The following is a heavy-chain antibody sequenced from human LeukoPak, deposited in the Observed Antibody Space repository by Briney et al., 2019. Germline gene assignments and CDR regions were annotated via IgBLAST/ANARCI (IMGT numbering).Heavy chain of an antibody. V-gene: IGHV4-59*01. Sequence: SETLSLTGTGSGGSISSYYWGWIRQPPGKGLEWIGYIYYSGSTNYNPSLKSRVTISVDTSKNQFSLKLSSVTAADTAVYYCARDRDAYNVFDYWGQGTLVTVSS. CDR2: IYYSGST. D-gene: IGHD5-24*01. CDR3: ARDRDAYNVFDY. J-gene: IGHJ4*02. CDR1: GGSISSYY.